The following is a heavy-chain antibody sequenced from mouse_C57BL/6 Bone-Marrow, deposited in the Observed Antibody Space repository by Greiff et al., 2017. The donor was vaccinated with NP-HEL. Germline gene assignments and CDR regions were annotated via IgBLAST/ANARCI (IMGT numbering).Heavy chain of an antibody. V-gene: IGHV1-81*01. CDR2: IYPRSGNT. Sequence: QVQLKQSGAELARPGASVKLSCKASGYTFTSYGISWVKQRPGQGLEWIGEIYPRSGNTYYNEKFKGKATLTADKSSSTAYMELRSLTSEDSAVYFCARRGNYLFAYWGQGTLVTVSA. D-gene: IGHD2-1*01. J-gene: IGHJ3*01. CDR3: ARRGNYLFAY. CDR1: GYTFTSYG.